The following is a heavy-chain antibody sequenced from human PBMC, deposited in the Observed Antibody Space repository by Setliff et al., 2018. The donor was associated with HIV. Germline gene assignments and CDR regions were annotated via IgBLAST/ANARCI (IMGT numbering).Heavy chain of an antibody. J-gene: IGHJ5*02. CDR2: IYYSGST. Sequence: PSETLSLTCTVSGGSISSYYWSWIRQSPGKGLEWLGYIYYSGSTNYNPSLKGRFAISRDNAKNSLYLQMNSLRAEDTGVYYCARGRDSNGWYDVWGQGTLVTVSS. D-gene: IGHD4-4*01. V-gene: IGHV4-59*12. CDR1: GGSISSYY. CDR3: ARGRDSNGWYDV.